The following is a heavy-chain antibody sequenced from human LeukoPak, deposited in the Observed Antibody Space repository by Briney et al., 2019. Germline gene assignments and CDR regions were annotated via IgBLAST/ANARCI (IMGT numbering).Heavy chain of an antibody. Sequence: GGSLRLSCAASGFTFDDYAMHWVRQAPGKGLEWVSGISWNSGSIGYADSVKGRFTISRDNAKNSLYLQMNSLRAEDTALYYCAKDSPLGSVDTAMVDWGQGTLVTVSS. CDR2: ISWNSGSI. CDR3: AKDSPLGSVDTAMVD. V-gene: IGHV3-9*01. J-gene: IGHJ4*02. CDR1: GFTFDDYA. D-gene: IGHD5-18*01.